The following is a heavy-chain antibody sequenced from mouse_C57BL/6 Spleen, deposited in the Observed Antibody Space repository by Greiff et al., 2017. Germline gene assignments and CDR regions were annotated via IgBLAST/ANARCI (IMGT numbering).Heavy chain of an antibody. CDR3: ARDDGYYPWYFDV. J-gene: IGHJ1*03. D-gene: IGHD2-3*01. V-gene: IGHV1-85*01. CDR2: IYPRDGST. CDR1: GYTFTSYD. Sequence: QVQLQQSGPELVKPGASVKLSCKASGYTFTSYDINWVKQRPGQGLEWIGWIYPRDGSTTYNEKFKGKGTLTVDTSSSTAYMELHSLRSEDSAVYCCARDDGYYPWYFDVWGTGTTVTVSS.